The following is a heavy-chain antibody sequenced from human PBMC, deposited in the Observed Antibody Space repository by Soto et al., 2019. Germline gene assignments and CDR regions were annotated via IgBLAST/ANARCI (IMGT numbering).Heavy chain of an antibody. CDR3: ARPHYDSNTFYYFFDY. Sequence: SETLSLTCAVYGGSFSGYFWSWIRQPPGKGLEWIGEIFHGGSTNYSPSLKSRVTISVDTSKNQFSLELSSVTAADTAVNYCARPHYDSNTFYYFFDYWGQGTLVNVSS. CDR2: IFHGGST. CDR1: GGSFSGYF. J-gene: IGHJ4*02. V-gene: IGHV4-34*12. D-gene: IGHD3-22*01.